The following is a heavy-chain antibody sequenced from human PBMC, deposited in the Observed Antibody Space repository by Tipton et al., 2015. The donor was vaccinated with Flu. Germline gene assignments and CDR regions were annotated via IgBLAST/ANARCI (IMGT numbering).Heavy chain of an antibody. Sequence: LVQPSETLSLTCNVSGGSINRYYWSWIRQSVGKGPEWIGRTHTNGNTNYNSSFGSRLTMSLDTSKSQFSMTLTSVTVADTAVYYCASGNFYDSSGYFAFWGQGILVTVPS. CDR1: GGSINRYY. J-gene: IGHJ4*02. D-gene: IGHD3-22*01. CDR3: ASGNFYDSSGYFAF. CDR2: THTNGNT. V-gene: IGHV4-4*07.